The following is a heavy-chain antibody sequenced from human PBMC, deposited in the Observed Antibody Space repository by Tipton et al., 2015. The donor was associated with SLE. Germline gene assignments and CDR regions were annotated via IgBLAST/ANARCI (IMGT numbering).Heavy chain of an antibody. D-gene: IGHD2-2*01. CDR1: GYTFTSYG. Sequence: QLVQSGAEVKKPGASVKVSCKASGYTFTSYGISWVRQAPGQGLEWMGWISAYNGNTNYAQKLQGRVTMTTDTSTSTAYMELRSLRSDDTAVYYCARGGGNDGSSTSCYPYYYYMDVWGKGTTVTVSS. J-gene: IGHJ6*03. CDR2: ISAYNGNT. CDR3: ARGGGNDGSSTSCYPYYYYMDV. V-gene: IGHV1-18*01.